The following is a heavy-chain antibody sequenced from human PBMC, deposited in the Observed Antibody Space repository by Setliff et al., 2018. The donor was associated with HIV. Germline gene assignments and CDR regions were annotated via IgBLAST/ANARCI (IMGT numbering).Heavy chain of an antibody. J-gene: IGHJ5*02. Sequence: SETLSLTYSVSGGSISSRSYYWGWIRQPPGKGLEWIGTISYSGNTYYRPSLKSRVAISVDKSKNQSSLKLSSGTAADTAVYYCARDSYDSSGRNWFDPWGQGTLVTVSS. CDR1: GGSISSRSYY. V-gene: IGHV4-39*07. CDR3: ARDSYDSSGRNWFDP. CDR2: ISYSGNT. D-gene: IGHD3-22*01.